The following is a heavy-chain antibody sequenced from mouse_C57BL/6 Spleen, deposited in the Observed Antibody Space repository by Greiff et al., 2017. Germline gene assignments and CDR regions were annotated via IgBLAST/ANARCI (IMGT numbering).Heavy chain of an antibody. Sequence: VKLQQSGPVLVKPGASVKMSCKASGYTFTDYYMNWVKQSHGKSLEWIGVINPYNGGTSYNQKFTGKATLTVDKSSSTAYMELNSLTAEDSAVYYCAREGNPYAMDYGGQGTSVTVSS. CDR2: INPYNGGT. D-gene: IGHD2-1*01. CDR1: GYTFTDYY. V-gene: IGHV1-19*01. CDR3: AREGNPYAMDY. J-gene: IGHJ4*01.